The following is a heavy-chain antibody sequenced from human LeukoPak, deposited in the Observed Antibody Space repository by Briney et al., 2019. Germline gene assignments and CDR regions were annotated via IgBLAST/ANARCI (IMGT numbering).Heavy chain of an antibody. V-gene: IGHV3-49*04. Sequence: GGSLRLSCTASGFTFGDYALSWVRQAPGKGLEWVGFIRSKAYGGTTEYAASVKGRFIISRDDSKSIAYLQMNSLETEDTAVYYCTTFVLYDSSGYHMRLDYWGQGTLVTVSS. J-gene: IGHJ4*02. CDR2: IRSKAYGGTT. D-gene: IGHD3-22*01. CDR1: GFTFGDYA. CDR3: TTFVLYDSSGYHMRLDY.